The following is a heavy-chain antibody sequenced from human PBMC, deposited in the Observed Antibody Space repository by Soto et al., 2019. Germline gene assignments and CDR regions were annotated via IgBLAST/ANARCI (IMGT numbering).Heavy chain of an antibody. J-gene: IGHJ4*02. CDR1: GYTFTNYG. Sequence: QVQLVQSGAEVKKPGASVKVSCKTSGYTFTNYGITWVRQAPGQGLEWMGWIGPYSGNTNYAQKFQGGGTMTTETSTTTAYMEVRSLRSDDTAVYYCARERATTGTDYWGQGTLVTVSS. D-gene: IGHD1-1*01. V-gene: IGHV1-18*01. CDR3: ARERATTGTDY. CDR2: IGPYSGNT.